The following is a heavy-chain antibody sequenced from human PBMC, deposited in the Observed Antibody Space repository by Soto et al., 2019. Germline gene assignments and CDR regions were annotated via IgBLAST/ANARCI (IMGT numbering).Heavy chain of an antibody. CDR3: ASPDSYSHIRPHDY. D-gene: IGHD3-16*01. J-gene: IGHJ4*02. CDR2: ISGSGGST. V-gene: IGHV3-23*01. CDR1: GFTFSSYA. Sequence: LSLTCAASGFTFSSYAMSWVRQAPGKGLEWVSAISGSGGSTYYADSVKGRFTISRDNSKNTLYLQMNSLRAEDTAVYYCASPDSYSHIRPHDYWGQGTLVTVSS.